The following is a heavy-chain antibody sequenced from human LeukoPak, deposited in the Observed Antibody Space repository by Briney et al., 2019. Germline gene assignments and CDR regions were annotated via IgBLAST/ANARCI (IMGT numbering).Heavy chain of an antibody. CDR2: IEQDGSDI. CDR1: GFTFSDYW. J-gene: IGHJ4*02. V-gene: IGHV3-7*01. CDR3: ARVTPWGYFDY. Sequence: GRSLRLSCAASGFTFSDYWMTWFRQAPGKGPERVASIEQDGSDIQYVDFVKGRFTISRDNGKNSVYLQMNSLRVEDRAVYYCARVTPWGYFDYWGQGTLVSVSS. D-gene: IGHD1-26*01.